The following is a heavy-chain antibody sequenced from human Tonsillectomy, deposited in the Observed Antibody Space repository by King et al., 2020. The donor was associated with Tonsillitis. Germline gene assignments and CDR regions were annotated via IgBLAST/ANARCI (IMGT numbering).Heavy chain of an antibody. V-gene: IGHV3-48*03. CDR1: GFIFSSYE. D-gene: IGHD3-10*01. CDR3: AREPRLLWFGEITPGAFDI. CDR2: ISSSGSTI. Sequence: VQLVESGGGLVQPGGSLRLSCAASGFIFSSYEMNWVRQAPGKGLEWVSYISSSGSTIHYADSVKGRFTISRDNAKNSLHLQMNSQRAEDTAVYYCAREPRLLWFGEITPGAFDIWGQGTMVTVSS. J-gene: IGHJ3*02.